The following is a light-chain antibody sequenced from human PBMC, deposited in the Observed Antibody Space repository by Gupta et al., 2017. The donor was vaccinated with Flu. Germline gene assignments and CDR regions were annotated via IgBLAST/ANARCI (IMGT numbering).Light chain of an antibody. V-gene: IGKV1-6*01. Sequence: ATQMTQSPSSLSASVGDRVTITCRASQDIRNELGWYQQKPGKAPKLLIYAASILQNGVPPRFSGTGSGTYFTLTISSLQSEDFATYYCLQDYDYPWTFGQGTRVDVK. J-gene: IGKJ1*01. CDR1: QDIRNE. CDR3: LQDYDYPWT. CDR2: AAS.